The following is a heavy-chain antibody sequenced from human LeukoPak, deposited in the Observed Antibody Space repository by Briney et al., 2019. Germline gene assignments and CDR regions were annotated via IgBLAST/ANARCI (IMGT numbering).Heavy chain of an antibody. CDR1: GGSFSGYY. CDR2: INHSGST. Sequence: SETLSLTCADYGGSFSGYYWSWIRQPPGKGLEWIGEINHSGSTNYNPSLKSRVTISVDTSKNQFSLKLSSVTAADTAVYYCARGGSTMTANAPSVAFDIWGQGTMVTVSS. CDR3: ARGGSTMTANAPSVAFDI. D-gene: IGHD3-22*01. J-gene: IGHJ3*02. V-gene: IGHV4-34*01.